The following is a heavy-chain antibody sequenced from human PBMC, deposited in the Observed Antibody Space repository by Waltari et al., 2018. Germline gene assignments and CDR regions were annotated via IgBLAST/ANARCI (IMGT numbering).Heavy chain of an antibody. D-gene: IGHD1-26*01. CDR3: ARDRVVGATDWGY. V-gene: IGHV7-4-1*02. Sequence: QVQLVQSGSELKKPGASVKIACKASGYTFTNFAVDWVRQAPGQGLEWMGWISPACGTPTYARDFTGRLVFSLDTSVSTAYLQITSLKAEDTALYVCARDRVVGATDWGYWGQGTLVTVST. J-gene: IGHJ4*02. CDR2: ISPACGTP. CDR1: GYTFTNFA.